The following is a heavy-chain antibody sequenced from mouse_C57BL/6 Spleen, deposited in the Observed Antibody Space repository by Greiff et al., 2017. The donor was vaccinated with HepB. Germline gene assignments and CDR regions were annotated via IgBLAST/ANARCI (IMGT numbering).Heavy chain of an antibody. CDR2: IDPENGDT. CDR3: TSLTPSGYWFAY. CDR1: GFNIKDDY. J-gene: IGHJ3*01. V-gene: IGHV14-4*01. Sequence: EVQLQQSGAELVRPGASVKLSCTASGFNIKDDYMHWVKQRPEQGLEWIGWIDPENGDTEYASKFQGKATITADTSSNTAYLQLSSLTSEDTAVYYCTSLTPSGYWFAYWGQSTLVTVSA. D-gene: IGHD3-2*02.